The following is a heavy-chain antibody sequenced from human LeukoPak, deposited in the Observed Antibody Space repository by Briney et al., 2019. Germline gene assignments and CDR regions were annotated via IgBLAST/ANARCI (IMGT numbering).Heavy chain of an antibody. CDR2: IYYSGST. CDR3: ARQGGDSSGYYYYFDY. V-gene: IGHV4-39*01. CDR1: GGSISSSSYY. D-gene: IGHD3-22*01. J-gene: IGHJ4*02. Sequence: SETLSLTCTVSGGSISSSSYYWGWIRQPPGKGLEWIGSIYYSGSTYYNPSLKSRVTISVDTSKNQFSLKLSSVTAADTAVYYCARQGGDSSGYYYYFDYWGQGTLVTVSS.